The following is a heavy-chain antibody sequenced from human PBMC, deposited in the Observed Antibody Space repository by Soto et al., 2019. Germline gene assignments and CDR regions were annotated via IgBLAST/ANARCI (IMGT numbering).Heavy chain of an antibody. J-gene: IGHJ1*01. CDR2: IWYDGSNK. V-gene: IGHV3-33*01. CDR3: ARDPGYDSSGYYPTFQH. CDR1: GFTFSSYG. D-gene: IGHD3-22*01. Sequence: GGSLRLSCAASGFTFSSYGMHWVRQAPGKGLEWVAVIWYDGSNKYYADSVKGRFTISRDNSKNTLYLQMNSLRAEDTAVYYCARDPGYDSSGYYPTFQHWGQGTLVTVSS.